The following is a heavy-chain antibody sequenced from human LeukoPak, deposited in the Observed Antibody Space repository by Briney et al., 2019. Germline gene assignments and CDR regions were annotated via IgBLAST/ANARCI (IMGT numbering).Heavy chain of an antibody. D-gene: IGHD3-22*01. CDR2: INHSGST. CDR3: ARGIYYDSSGPGAFDI. V-gene: IGHV4-34*01. CDR1: GGSFSGYY. J-gene: IGHJ3*02. Sequence: KPSETLSLTCAVYGGSFSGYYWSWIRQPPGKGLEWIGEINHSGSTNYNPSLKSRVTISVDTSKNQFSLKLSSVTAADTAAYYCARGIYYDSSGPGAFDIWGQGTMVTVSS.